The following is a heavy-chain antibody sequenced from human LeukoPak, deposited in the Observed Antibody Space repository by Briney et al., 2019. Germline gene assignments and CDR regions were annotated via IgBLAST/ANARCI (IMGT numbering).Heavy chain of an antibody. CDR2: IIPFLGTT. D-gene: IGHD2-21*01. CDR3: TIIPKVIVFTHYFDY. V-gene: IGHV1-69*08. J-gene: IGHJ4*02. Sequence: SVKVSCKASGGVFTTYTMSWVRQAPGQGLEWMGSIIPFLGTTNYAQKFQGRVTITADEPTRTAYMELPYVRSDDTAVYYCTIIPKVIVFTHYFDYGGQEPLVTVSS. CDR1: GGVFTTYT.